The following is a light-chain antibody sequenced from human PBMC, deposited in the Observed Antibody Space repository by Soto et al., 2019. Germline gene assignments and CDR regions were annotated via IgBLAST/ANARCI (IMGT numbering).Light chain of an antibody. V-gene: IGLV2-8*01. CDR1: SSDVGGYNY. CDR3: SSFAGSKIPV. CDR2: EVS. Sequence: ALTQPPSASGSPGQSVTISCTGTSSDVGGYNYVSWYQQHPGKAPKLMIYEVSKRPSGVPDRLSGSKSGNTASLTVSGLRFEVGVVYYCSSFAGSKIPVFGTGTKSPS. J-gene: IGLJ1*01.